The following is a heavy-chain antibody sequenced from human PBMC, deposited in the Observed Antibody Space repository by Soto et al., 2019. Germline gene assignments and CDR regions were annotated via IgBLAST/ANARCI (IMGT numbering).Heavy chain of an antibody. J-gene: IGHJ4*02. CDR1: GGSISSYY. Sequence: LSLTCTVSGGSISSYYWSWIRQPPGKGLEWIGYIYYSGSTNYNPSLKSRVTISVDTSKNQFSLKLSSVTAADTAVYYCASGYSYGYFFDYWGQGTLVTVSS. CDR3: ASGYSYGYFFDY. V-gene: IGHV4-59*01. D-gene: IGHD5-18*01. CDR2: IYYSGST.